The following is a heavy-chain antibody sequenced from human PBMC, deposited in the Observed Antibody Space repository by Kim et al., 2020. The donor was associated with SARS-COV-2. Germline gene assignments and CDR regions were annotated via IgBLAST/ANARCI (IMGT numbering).Heavy chain of an antibody. CDR3: SRHRIDYASGTYYYYSMDV. CDR2: IYYNGSP. Sequence: SETLSLTCTVSGGSISSSTYYWGCIRQPPGKGLEWIGSIYYNGSPYYNSSHSKRVTISVNTSKNQFSLMLSLGTAAGTAVYYCSRHRIDYASGTYYYYSMDVWGQGTTVTVSS. D-gene: IGHD3-10*01. V-gene: IGHV4-39*01. CDR1: GGSISSSTYY. J-gene: IGHJ6*02.